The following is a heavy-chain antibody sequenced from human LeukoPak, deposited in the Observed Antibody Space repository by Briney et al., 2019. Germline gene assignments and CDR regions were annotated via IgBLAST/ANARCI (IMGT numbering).Heavy chain of an antibody. D-gene: IGHD5-18*01. CDR3: IXGYTLDF. CDR2: IYSGGST. V-gene: IGHV3-53*01. Sequence: PGGSLRLSCAASGFTVSNNYMNWVRQAPGKGLEWVSVIYSGGSTNYADSVKGRFTISRDNSKNTLYLQMNSLRAEDTAVYYCIXGYTLDFWGQGTLVTVSS. CDR1: GFTVSNNY. J-gene: IGHJ4*02.